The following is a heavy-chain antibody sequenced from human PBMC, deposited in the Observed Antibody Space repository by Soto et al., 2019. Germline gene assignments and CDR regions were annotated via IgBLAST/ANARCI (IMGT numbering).Heavy chain of an antibody. CDR1: GDSVSSNSAA. CDR3: AKGYPPIVVVPAAIDNWFDP. D-gene: IGHD2-2*02. Sequence: PSQTLSLTCAISGDSVSSNSAAWNWIRQSPSRGLEWLGRTYYRSKWYNDYAVSVKSRITINPDTSKNQFSLQLNSVTPEGTAVYYCAKGYPPIVVVPAAIDNWFDPWGQGTLVTVSS. J-gene: IGHJ5*02. V-gene: IGHV6-1*01. CDR2: TYYRSKWYN.